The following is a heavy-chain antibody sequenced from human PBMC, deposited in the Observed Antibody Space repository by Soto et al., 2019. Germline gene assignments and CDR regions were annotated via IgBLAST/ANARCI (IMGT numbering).Heavy chain of an antibody. CDR2: IKSRTDGGTT. Sequence: PGGSLRLSCAASGITFSSYGMPGVRQAPGKGLEWVGLIKSRTDGGTTDYLTPVKGRFTISRDDSKNTVYLQMDSLKTEDTAVYYCTTDRLYDDPGAFDIWGQGTMVTVSS. CDR1: GITFSSYG. V-gene: IGHV3-15*01. CDR3: TTDRLYDDPGAFDI. J-gene: IGHJ3*02. D-gene: IGHD2-2*02.